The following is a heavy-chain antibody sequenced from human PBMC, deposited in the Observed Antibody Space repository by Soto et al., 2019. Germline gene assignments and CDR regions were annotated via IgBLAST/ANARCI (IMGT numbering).Heavy chain of an antibody. J-gene: IGHJ5*02. Sequence: QVQLVQSGAEVKKPGASVKVSCKASGYTFTDYFIHWVRQAPGQGFEWMGWINPKSRGTTYAQKFQGRVTMTRDTSNTTAYMELRVLRSDDTAISYCARVTVRAGNWFDPWGQGTLVTVSS. CDR2: INPKSRGT. CDR3: ARVTVRAGNWFDP. V-gene: IGHV1-2*02. D-gene: IGHD4-4*01. CDR1: GYTFTDYF.